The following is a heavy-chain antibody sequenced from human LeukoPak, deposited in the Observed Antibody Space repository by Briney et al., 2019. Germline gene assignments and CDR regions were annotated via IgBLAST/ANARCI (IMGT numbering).Heavy chain of an antibody. J-gene: IGHJ4*02. D-gene: IGHD6-13*01. CDR1: GFTFSSYT. V-gene: IGHV3-23*01. CDR3: AKDKRERVAAAGGY. CDR2: ISGSGGST. Sequence: AGSLRLSCAASGFTFSSYTMSWVRHAPGKRLEWVSAISGSGGSTNYADSVKGRFTISRDNSKNTLYLKLNSLTAADTAVYYCAKDKRERVAAAGGYWGQGTLVTVSS.